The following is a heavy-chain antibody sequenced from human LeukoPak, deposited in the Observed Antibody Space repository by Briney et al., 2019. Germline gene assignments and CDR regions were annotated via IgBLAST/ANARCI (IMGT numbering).Heavy chain of an antibody. V-gene: IGHV3-23*01. J-gene: IGHJ4*02. D-gene: IGHD4-17*01. CDR3: AKDPWVTTPYYFDY. Sequence: PGGSLRLSCAASGFTFSSYAMSWVRQAPGRGLEWVSAISGSGAGTYYADSVKGRFTISRDNSKNTLYLQMDSLRAEDTAVYYCAKDPWVTTPYYFDYWGQGTLVTVSS. CDR2: ISGSGAGT. CDR1: GFTFSSYA.